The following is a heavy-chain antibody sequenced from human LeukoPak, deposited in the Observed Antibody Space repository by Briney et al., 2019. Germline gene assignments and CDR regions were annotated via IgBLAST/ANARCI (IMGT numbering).Heavy chain of an antibody. CDR1: GYTFINYY. CDR2: INPSGGGT. Sequence: ASVKVSCKASGYTFINYYMHWVRQAPGQGLEWMGIINPSGGGTTYAQKFQGRVAMTSDTSTSTFYMELSSLRSEDTAMYYCARELGYTQGSHFDYWGQGSQVTV. V-gene: IGHV1-46*01. CDR3: ARELGYTQGSHFDY. D-gene: IGHD5-18*01. J-gene: IGHJ4*02.